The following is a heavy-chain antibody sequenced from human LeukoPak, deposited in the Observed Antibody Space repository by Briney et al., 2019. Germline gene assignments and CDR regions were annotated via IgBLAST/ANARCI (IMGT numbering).Heavy chain of an antibody. CDR3: ARLADYVAFDI. D-gene: IGHD4-17*01. Sequence: GGSLRPSCAASGFTFSDHYMDWVRQAPGKGLEWVGRTRNKANSYTTEYAASVKGRFTISRDDSKNSLYLQMNSLKTEDTAVYYCARLADYVAFDIWGQGTMVTVSS. J-gene: IGHJ3*02. V-gene: IGHV3-72*01. CDR1: GFTFSDHY. CDR2: TRNKANSYTT.